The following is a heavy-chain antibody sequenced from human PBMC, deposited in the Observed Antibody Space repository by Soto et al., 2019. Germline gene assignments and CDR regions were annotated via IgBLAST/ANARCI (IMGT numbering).Heavy chain of an antibody. CDR1: GYTFTGYF. CDR2: INPNSGAT. D-gene: IGHD3-3*01. CDR3: ARGGGTILAPLP. Sequence: GVSVKVSCKASGYTFTGYFIHWVRQAPGQGLEWMGWINPNSGATKYAQKFQGRVTMTRDTSISTAYMELTLLRSDDTAIYYCARGGGTILAPLPWGEGTLVTVSS. V-gene: IGHV1-2*02. J-gene: IGHJ5*02.